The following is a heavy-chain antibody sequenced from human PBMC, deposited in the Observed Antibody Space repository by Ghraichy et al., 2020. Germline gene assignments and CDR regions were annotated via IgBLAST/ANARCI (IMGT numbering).Heavy chain of an antibody. V-gene: IGHV3-30*18. CDR1: GFTFSSYG. Sequence: GGSLRLSCAASGFTFSSYGMHWVRQAPGKGLEWVAFISYDGSNKYYADSVKGRFTISRDNSKNTLYLQMNSLRAEDTAVYYCAKDSLAVAGRGQFDYWGQGTLVTVSS. CDR3: AKDSLAVAGRGQFDY. D-gene: IGHD6-19*01. J-gene: IGHJ4*02. CDR2: ISYDGSNK.